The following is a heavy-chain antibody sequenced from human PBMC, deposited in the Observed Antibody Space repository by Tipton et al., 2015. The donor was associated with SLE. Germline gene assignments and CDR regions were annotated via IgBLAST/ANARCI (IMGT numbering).Heavy chain of an antibody. CDR3: AKDSGYCSSTSCYTDAFDI. CDR1: GFTFDDYT. CDR2: ISWDGGST. Sequence: SLRLSCAASGFTFDDYTMHWVRQAPGKGLEWVSLISWDGGSTYYADSVKGRFTISRDNSKNSLYLQMNSLRTEDTALYYCAKDSGYCSSTSCYTDAFDIWGQRTMVTASS. V-gene: IGHV3-43*01. J-gene: IGHJ3*02. D-gene: IGHD2-2*01.